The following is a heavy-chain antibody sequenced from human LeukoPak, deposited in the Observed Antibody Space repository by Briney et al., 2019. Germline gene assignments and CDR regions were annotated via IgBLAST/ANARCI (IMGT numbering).Heavy chain of an antibody. CDR1: GGSVSSGGYY. V-gene: IGHV4-61*08. J-gene: IGHJ4*02. Sequence: PSETLSLTCTVSGGSVSSGGYYWSWIRQPPGKGLEWIGYIYFSGGTTYNPSLNSRVTISVDTSKNTFSLKLSSVTAADTAVYYCARVPISTTARGYFDYWGQGTLVTVSS. D-gene: IGHD4-17*01. CDR3: ARVPISTTARGYFDY. CDR2: IYFSGGT.